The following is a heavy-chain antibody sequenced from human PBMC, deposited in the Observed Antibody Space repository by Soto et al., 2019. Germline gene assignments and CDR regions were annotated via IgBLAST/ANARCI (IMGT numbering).Heavy chain of an antibody. D-gene: IGHD6-19*01. CDR3: AKVGGSGWFDAFDI. V-gene: IGHV3-23*01. J-gene: IGHJ3*02. CDR2: ISGSGGST. CDR1: GFSFSTYA. Sequence: LRLSCAASGFSFSTYALSWVRQAPGKGLDWVSVISGSGGSTDYAGSVKGRFTISRDNSKNALFLQMNSLRAEDTALYYCAKVGGSGWFDAFDIWGQGTMVTVS.